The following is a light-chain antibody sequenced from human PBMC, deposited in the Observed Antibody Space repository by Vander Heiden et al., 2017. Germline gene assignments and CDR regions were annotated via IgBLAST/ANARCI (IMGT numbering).Light chain of an antibody. CDR2: AAS. Sequence: IQVSQSPSFLSASVAARVTITRRASQGISSYLAWYQQKPGKAPKLLIYAASSLQSGVPSRFSGGGSGTEFTLTISSLQPEDFATYYCQQVDSYPPTFGGGTKVEIK. V-gene: IGKV1-9*01. CDR3: QQVDSYPPT. J-gene: IGKJ4*01. CDR1: QGISSY.